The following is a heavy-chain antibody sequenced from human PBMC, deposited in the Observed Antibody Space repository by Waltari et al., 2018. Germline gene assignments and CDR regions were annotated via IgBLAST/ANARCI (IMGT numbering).Heavy chain of an antibody. V-gene: IGHV1-69*05. D-gene: IGHD6-19*01. CDR3: ARAPGIAVAEVYYGMDV. CDR1: GGTFSSYA. Sequence: QVQLVQSGAEVKKPGSSVKVSCKASGGTFSSYAIIRGRQAPGQGLEWMGGIIPIFGTANYAQKFQGRVTITTDESTSTAYMELSSLRSEDTAVYYCARAPGIAVAEVYYGMDVWGQGTTVTVSS. CDR2: IIPIFGTA. J-gene: IGHJ6*02.